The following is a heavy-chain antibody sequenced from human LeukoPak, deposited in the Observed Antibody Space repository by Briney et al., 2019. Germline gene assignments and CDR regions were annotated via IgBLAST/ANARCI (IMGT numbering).Heavy chain of an antibody. CDR1: GFTFSSYA. Sequence: GGSLRLSCAASGFTFSSYAMSWVRQAPGKGLEWVSATSGSGGSTYYADSVKGRFTISRDNAKNSLYLQMNSLRAEDTAVYYCAREPYYYDSSGLLGVYYYYYGMDVWGQGTTVTASS. V-gene: IGHV3-23*01. D-gene: IGHD3-22*01. J-gene: IGHJ6*02. CDR3: AREPYYYDSSGLLGVYYYYYGMDV. CDR2: TSGSGGST.